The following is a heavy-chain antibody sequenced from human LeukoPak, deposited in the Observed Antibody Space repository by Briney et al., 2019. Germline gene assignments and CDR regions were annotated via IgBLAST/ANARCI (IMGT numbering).Heavy chain of an antibody. CDR1: GYTFTGYY. Sequence: GASVKVSCKASGYTFTGYYMHWVRQAPGQGLEWMGWINPNSGGTNYAQKFQGRVTMTRDTSISTAYMEPSRLRSDDTAVYYCARGRAYYYGSGSYYAFDYWGQGTLVTVSS. CDR2: INPNSGGT. CDR3: ARGRAYYYGSGSYYAFDY. J-gene: IGHJ4*02. D-gene: IGHD3-10*01. V-gene: IGHV1-2*02.